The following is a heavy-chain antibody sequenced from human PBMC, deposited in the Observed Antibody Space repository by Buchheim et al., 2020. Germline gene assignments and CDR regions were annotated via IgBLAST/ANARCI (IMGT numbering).Heavy chain of an antibody. CDR1: GGSISSYY. CDR3: ARGGYSGSYYPFDY. Sequence: QVQLQESGPGLVKPSETLSLTCTVSGGSISSYYWSWIRQPPGKGLEWIGYIYYSGSTNYNPSLKSRVTISVDTSKNQFSLKLSSVTAADTAVYYCARGGYSGSYYPFDYWGQGTL. CDR2: IYYSGST. D-gene: IGHD1-26*01. J-gene: IGHJ4*02. V-gene: IGHV4-59*01.